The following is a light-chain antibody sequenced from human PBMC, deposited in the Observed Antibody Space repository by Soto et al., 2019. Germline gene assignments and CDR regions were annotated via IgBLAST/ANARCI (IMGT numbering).Light chain of an antibody. CDR1: RSLRSC. CDR2: EAS. J-gene: IGKJ1*01. CDR3: QQYRKSPQT. V-gene: IGKV3-15*01. Sequence: TPFRNTLSVSLGARAPLSCRPSRSLRSCLAWYQQKPGQAPRLLIDEASPRATGIPARFSGSGSGTDFTLTISRLEAEDVAVYYCQQYRKSPQTFGQGTRVDIK.